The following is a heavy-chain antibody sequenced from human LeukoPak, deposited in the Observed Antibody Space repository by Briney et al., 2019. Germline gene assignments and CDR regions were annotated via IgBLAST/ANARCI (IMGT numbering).Heavy chain of an antibody. Sequence: SETLSLTCTVSGGSIRTDGSYWAWIRQPPGKGLEWIGSIYIDGITHYNSSLQSRVTLSIDTSKNQFSLRLTSVTAADTAVFYCARLFTRAWEYRYGMDVWGQGTAVTVSS. J-gene: IGHJ6*02. CDR3: ARLFTRAWEYRYGMDV. D-gene: IGHD1-26*01. CDR2: IYIDGIT. CDR1: GGSIRTDGSY. V-gene: IGHV4-39*01.